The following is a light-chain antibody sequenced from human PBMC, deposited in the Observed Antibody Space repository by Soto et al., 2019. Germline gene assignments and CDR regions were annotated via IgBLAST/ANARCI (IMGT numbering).Light chain of an antibody. CDR1: QSISSW. CDR3: QQYNSYSGLT. CDR2: DAS. Sequence: DIQMTQSPSTLSASVGDRVTITCRASQSISSWLAWYQQKPGKAPKLLIYDASSLESGVPSRFSGSGSGTKFTLTISSLQPDDFATYYCQQYNSYSGLTFGGGTKVEIK. J-gene: IGKJ4*01. V-gene: IGKV1-5*01.